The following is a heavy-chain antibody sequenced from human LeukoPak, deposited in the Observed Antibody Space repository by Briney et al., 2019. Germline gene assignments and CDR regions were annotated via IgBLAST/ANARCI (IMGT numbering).Heavy chain of an antibody. D-gene: IGHD3-10*01. CDR3: ARVIRGPGWFDP. CDR1: GGSFSGHY. CDR2: INHSGST. V-gene: IGHV4-34*01. Sequence: SETLSLTCAVYGGSFSGHYWSWIRQPPGKGLEWIGEINHSGSTNYNPSLKSRVTISVDTSKNQFSLKLSSVTAADTAVYYCARVIRGPGWFDPWGQGTLVTVSS. J-gene: IGHJ5*02.